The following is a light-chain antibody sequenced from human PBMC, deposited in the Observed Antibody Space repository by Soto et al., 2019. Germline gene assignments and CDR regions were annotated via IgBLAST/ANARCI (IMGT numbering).Light chain of an antibody. CDR2: GAS. V-gene: IGKV3-20*01. CDR1: QSISSTF. Sequence: EIVLTQSPGTMSVSPGERATLSCRASQSISSTFLAWYQHKPGQPPRVLIYGASRRATGSPDRFSGRGSGTDFTLTISRLEPEDFAVYYCQQYESSWTFGQGTKVE. J-gene: IGKJ1*01. CDR3: QQYESSWT.